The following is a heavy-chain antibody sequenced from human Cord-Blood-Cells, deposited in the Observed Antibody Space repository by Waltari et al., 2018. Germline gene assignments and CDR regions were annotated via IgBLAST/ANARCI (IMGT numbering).Heavy chain of an antibody. J-gene: IGHJ6*02. D-gene: IGHD5-12*01. CDR1: GYTFTSYA. CDR3: ARASGYDYFYYYGMDV. V-gene: IGHV1-3*01. CDR2: INAGNGNT. Sequence: QVQLVQSGAEVKKPGASVKVSCKASGYTFTSYAMHWVRQAPGQRLEWMGWINAGNGNTKYSQKFQGRVTITRDTSASTAYMELSSPRSEDTAVYYCARASGYDYFYYYGMDVWGQGTTVTVSS.